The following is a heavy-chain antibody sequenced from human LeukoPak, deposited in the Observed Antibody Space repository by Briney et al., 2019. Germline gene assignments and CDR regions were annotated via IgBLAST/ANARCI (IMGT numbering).Heavy chain of an antibody. CDR1: GYTFTDYG. V-gene: IGHV1-18*01. CDR3: ARDGLVVVVVATHEYFHH. J-gene: IGHJ1*01. D-gene: IGHD2-15*01. CDR2: ISAHNGKT. Sequence: GASVKVSCKASGYTFTDYGIIWVRQAPGQGLQWMGWISAHNGKTNYAQKLQGRVTMTTDTSTSTVYMELRGLRSDDTAVYYCARDGLVVVVVATHEYFHHWGQGTLVTVSS.